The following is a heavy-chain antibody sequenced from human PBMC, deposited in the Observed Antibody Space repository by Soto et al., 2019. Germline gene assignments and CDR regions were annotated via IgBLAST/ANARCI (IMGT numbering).Heavy chain of an antibody. CDR3: ASDLVVVAATNYYYYMDV. V-gene: IGHV3-21*01. CDR2: ISSSSSSYI. J-gene: IGHJ6*03. CDR1: GFTFSSYS. Sequence: GGSLRLPCAASGFTFSSYSMNWVRQAPGKGLEWVSSISSSSSSYIYYADSVKGRFTISRDNAKNSLYLQMNSLRAEDTAVYYCASDLVVVAATNYYYYMDVWGKGTTVTVSS. D-gene: IGHD2-15*01.